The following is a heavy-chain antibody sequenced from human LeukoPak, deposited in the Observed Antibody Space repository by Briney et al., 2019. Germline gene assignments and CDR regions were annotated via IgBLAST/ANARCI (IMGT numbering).Heavy chain of an antibody. D-gene: IGHD6-13*01. V-gene: IGHV3-7*01. CDR3: ARTTTAAAGTRPRYYFDY. J-gene: IGHJ4*02. CDR2: IKQDGSEK. Sequence: PGGSLRLSCAASGFTFSSYWMSWVRQAPGKGLEWVANIKQDGSEKYYVDSVKGRFTISRDNAKNSLYLQMNSLRAEDTAVYYCARTTTAAAGTRPRYYFDYWGQGTLVTVSS. CDR1: GFTFSSYW.